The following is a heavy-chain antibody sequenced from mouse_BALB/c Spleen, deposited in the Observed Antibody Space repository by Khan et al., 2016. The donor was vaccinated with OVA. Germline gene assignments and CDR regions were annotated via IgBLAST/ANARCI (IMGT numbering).Heavy chain of an antibody. Sequence: EVQLQESGPSLVKPSQTLSLTCSVTGDSITSEFWNWIRKFPGNKFEYMGYVTYSGNTYYNPSLKSRISITRDTSKSHYYLQLNSVTTEVTATYCCASSYDCWAMDYWGQGTSVTVSS. CDR2: VTYSGNT. CDR1: GDSITSEF. D-gene: IGHD2-12*01. J-gene: IGHJ4*01. V-gene: IGHV3-8*02. CDR3: ASSYDCWAMDY.